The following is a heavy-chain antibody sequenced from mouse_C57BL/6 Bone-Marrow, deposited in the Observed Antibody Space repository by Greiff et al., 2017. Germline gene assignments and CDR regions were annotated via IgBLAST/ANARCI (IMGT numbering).Heavy chain of an antibody. CDR1: GFTFSSYA. CDR3: RFAY. V-gene: IGHV5-1*01. J-gene: IGHJ3*01. Sequence: EVMLVESGGGLVQPGGSRKLSCAASGFTFSSYAMSWVRQTPEKRLEWVAAISTDGSFIYSPDTVKGRFTISRDNAKNTLFLQMSSLRYEDTARELGRFAYWGQGTLVTVSA. CDR2: ISTDGSFI. D-gene: IGHD4-1*01.